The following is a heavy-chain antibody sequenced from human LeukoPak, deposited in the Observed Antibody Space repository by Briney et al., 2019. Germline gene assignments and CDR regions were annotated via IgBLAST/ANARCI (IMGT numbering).Heavy chain of an antibody. CDR2: MNPYSGNT. CDR1: GYTFTLYD. J-gene: IGHJ5*02. Sequence: ASVKVSCKASGYTFTLYDINWVRHATGQGLEWMGWMNPYSGNTGYAQKFQGRVSMTSDNSMTTAYMELRILTSEATAMYYCVRRLPTIEFDPWGQGTLVTVSS. V-gene: IGHV1-8*01. CDR3: VRRLPTIEFDP. D-gene: IGHD3-9*01.